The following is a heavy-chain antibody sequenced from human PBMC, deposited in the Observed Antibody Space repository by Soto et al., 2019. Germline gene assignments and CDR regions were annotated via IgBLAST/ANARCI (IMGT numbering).Heavy chain of an antibody. CDR3: ARDGDTAMVTYYYGMDV. Sequence: GGSLRLSCAASGFTFSSYGMHWVRQAPGKGLEWVAVIWYDGSNKYYADSVKGRFTISRDNSKNTLYLQMNSLRAEDTAVYYCARDGDTAMVTYYYGMDVWGHGTTVTVPS. D-gene: IGHD5-18*01. V-gene: IGHV3-33*01. J-gene: IGHJ6*02. CDR1: GFTFSSYG. CDR2: IWYDGSNK.